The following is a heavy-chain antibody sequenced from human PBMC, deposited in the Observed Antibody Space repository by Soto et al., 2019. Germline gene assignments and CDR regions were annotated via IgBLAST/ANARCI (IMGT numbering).Heavy chain of an antibody. CDR2: INAGNGNT. CDR1: GYTFTSYA. Sequence: GASVKVSCKASGYTFTSYAMHWVRQAPGQRLEWMGWINAGNGNTKYSQKFQGRVTITRDISASTAYMELSSLRSEDTAVYYCARDRVAAAGDYWGQGTLVTVSS. D-gene: IGHD6-13*01. V-gene: IGHV1-3*01. J-gene: IGHJ4*02. CDR3: ARDRVAAAGDY.